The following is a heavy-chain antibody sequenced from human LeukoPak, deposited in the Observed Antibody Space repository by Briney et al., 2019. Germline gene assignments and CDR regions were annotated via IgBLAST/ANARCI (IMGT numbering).Heavy chain of an antibody. CDR3: ARAMRSGYDY. D-gene: IGHD5-12*01. CDR2: ISSGSSDI. V-gene: IGHV3-21*01. J-gene: IGHJ4*02. Sequence: GGSLRLSCAASGFTFSTYSMTWVRQAPGKGLEWVSSISSGSSDISYADSVKGRFTISRDNAENSLYLQMNSLRDEDTAVYYCARAMRSGYDYWGQGTLVTVSS. CDR1: GFTFSTYS.